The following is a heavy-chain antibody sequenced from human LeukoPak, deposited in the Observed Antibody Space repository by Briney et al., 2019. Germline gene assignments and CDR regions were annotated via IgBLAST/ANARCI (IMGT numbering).Heavy chain of an antibody. CDR1: GFTFSSYA. Sequence: GRSLRLSCAASGFTFSSYAMHWVRQAPGKGLEWVAVMSYDGSNKYYADSVKGRFTISRDNSKNTLYLQMNSLRAEDTAVYYCANSPRILWFDPWGQGTLVTVSS. CDR3: ANSPRILWFDP. J-gene: IGHJ5*02. CDR2: MSYDGSNK. D-gene: IGHD3-3*01. V-gene: IGHV3-30-3*01.